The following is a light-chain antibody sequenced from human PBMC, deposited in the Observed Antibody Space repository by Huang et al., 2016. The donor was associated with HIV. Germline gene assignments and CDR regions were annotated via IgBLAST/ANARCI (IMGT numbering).Light chain of an antibody. Sequence: DIVMTQTPLSLSVTPGQPASISCKSRQSLLHSDGKTYLYWYLQQPGQSPQLLIYGVSSRFSGVPDGFSGSGSGTDFTLKMSRVEAEDVGGYYCMQGIHLWTFGQGTKVEIK. V-gene: IGKV2-29*02. J-gene: IGKJ1*01. CDR2: GVS. CDR1: QSLLHSDGKTY. CDR3: MQGIHLWT.